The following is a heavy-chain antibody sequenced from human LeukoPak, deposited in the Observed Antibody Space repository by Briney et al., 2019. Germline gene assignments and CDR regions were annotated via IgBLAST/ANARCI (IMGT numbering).Heavy chain of an antibody. V-gene: IGHV3-21*01. CDR2: MSISSSYI. D-gene: IGHD2-2*02. CDR1: GFSFSSYS. CDR3: ARAGYCSSTSCYMGSSDY. Sequence: GGSLRLSCAASGFSFSSYSMNWVRQAPGKGLEWVSSMSISSSYIYYADSVKGRFTISRDNAKNSLYLQMNSLRAKDTAVYYCARAGYCSSTSCYMGSSDYWGQGTLVTVSS. J-gene: IGHJ4*02.